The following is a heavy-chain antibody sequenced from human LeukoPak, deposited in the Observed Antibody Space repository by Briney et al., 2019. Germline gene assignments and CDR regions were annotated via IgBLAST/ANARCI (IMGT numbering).Heavy chain of an antibody. Sequence: KSSETLSLTCAVSGASINGYYWSWIRQPPGEGLEWIGYIHHSGSTNYNPSLKSRVIMSVDKSKTQFSLKVTSVSAADTAMYYCARVGDTSDYFYYLDYWGQGILVTVSS. V-gene: IGHV4-59*01. CDR3: ARVGDTSDYFYYLDY. J-gene: IGHJ4*02. D-gene: IGHD3-22*01. CDR2: IHHSGST. CDR1: GASINGYY.